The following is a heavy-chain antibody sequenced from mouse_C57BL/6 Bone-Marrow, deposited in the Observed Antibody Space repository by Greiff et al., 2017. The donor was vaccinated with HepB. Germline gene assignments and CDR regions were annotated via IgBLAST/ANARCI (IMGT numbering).Heavy chain of an antibody. CDR3: AGYFAY. V-gene: IGHV1-59*01. CDR1: GYTFTSYW. D-gene: IGHD2-14*01. CDR2: IDTSDSYT. Sequence: QVQLQQPGAELVRPGTSVKLSCKASGYTFTSYWMHWVKQRPGQGLEWIGVIDTSDSYTNYNQKFKGKSTLTVDTSSSTAYMQLSSLTSEDSAVYYCAGYFAYWGQGTLVTVSA. J-gene: IGHJ3*01.